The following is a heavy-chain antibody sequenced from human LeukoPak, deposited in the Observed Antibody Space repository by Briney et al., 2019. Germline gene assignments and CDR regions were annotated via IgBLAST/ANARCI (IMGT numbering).Heavy chain of an antibody. D-gene: IGHD1-26*01. CDR3: ATGGIYSLLDY. CDR2: LDPEDGET. J-gene: IGHJ4*02. V-gene: IGHV1-24*01. CDR1: GHTLTDLS. Sequence: GASVKVSCKVSGHTLTDLSMHWVRQTPGGGLEWMGGLDPEDGETIYAQKFQGRVTMTEDTSTDTAYMELSSLRSEDTAVYYCATGGIYSLLDYWGQGTLVTVSS.